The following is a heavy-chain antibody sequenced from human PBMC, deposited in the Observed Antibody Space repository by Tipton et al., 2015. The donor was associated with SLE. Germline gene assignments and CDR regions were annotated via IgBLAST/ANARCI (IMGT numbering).Heavy chain of an antibody. CDR3: AREGVHFWSGSSYYYYYYYMDV. CDR1: GGSISSGSYY. Sequence: LRLSCTVSGGSISSGSYYWSWIRQPAGKGLEWIGRIYTSGSTNCNPSLKSRVTISVDTSKNQFSLKLSSVTAADTAVYYCAREGVHFWSGSSYYYYYYYMDVWGKGTTVTVSS. D-gene: IGHD3-3*02. V-gene: IGHV4-61*02. CDR2: IYTSGST. J-gene: IGHJ6*03.